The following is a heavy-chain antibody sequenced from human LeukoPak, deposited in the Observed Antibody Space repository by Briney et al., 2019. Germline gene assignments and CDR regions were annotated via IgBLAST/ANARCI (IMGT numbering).Heavy chain of an antibody. D-gene: IGHD3-16*01. CDR1: GFTFSSYA. J-gene: IGHJ4*02. Sequence: PGGSLRLSCAASGFTFSSYAMHWVRQAPGKGLEWVAVISYDGSNKYYADSVKGRFTISRDNSKNTLHLQMNSLRAEDAAVYYCARDLYDYVWGTPEYWGQGTLVTVSS. V-gene: IGHV3-30-3*01. CDR3: ARDLYDYVWGTPEY. CDR2: ISYDGSNK.